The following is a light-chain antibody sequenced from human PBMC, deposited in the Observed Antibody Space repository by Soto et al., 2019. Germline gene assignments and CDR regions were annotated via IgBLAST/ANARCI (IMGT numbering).Light chain of an antibody. V-gene: IGLV2-8*01. CDR3: SSYVGTNSYV. Sequence: QSVLNPPPSASWSPGRSVTISCTGTSSDVGGYDYVSWYKQHPGKAPKLMIYEVSKRPSGVPDRFSGSKSGNTAALTVSGLQAEDEADYYCSSYVGTNSYVFGTGTKVTVL. CDR2: EVS. CDR1: SSDVGGYDY. J-gene: IGLJ1*01.